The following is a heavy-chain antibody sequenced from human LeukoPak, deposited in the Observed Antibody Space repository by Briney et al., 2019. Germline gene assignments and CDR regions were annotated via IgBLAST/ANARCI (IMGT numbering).Heavy chain of an antibody. J-gene: IGHJ3*02. CDR2: ISYDGSNK. CDR1: GFTFSSYG. Sequence: GGSLRLSCAASGFTFSSYGMHWVRQAPGKGLEWVAVISYDGSNKYYADSVKGRFTISRDNSKNTLYLQMNSLRAEDTAVYYCAKDLLAVASDAFDIWGQGTMVTVSS. D-gene: IGHD6-19*01. V-gene: IGHV3-30*18. CDR3: AKDLLAVASDAFDI.